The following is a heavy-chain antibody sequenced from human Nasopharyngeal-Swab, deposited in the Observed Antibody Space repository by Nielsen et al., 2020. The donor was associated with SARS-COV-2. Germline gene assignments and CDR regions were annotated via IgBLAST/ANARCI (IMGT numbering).Heavy chain of an antibody. V-gene: IGHV3-74*01. CDR2: INSDGSST. J-gene: IGHJ6*02. CDR1: GFTFSSYW. Sequence: GESLKISCAASGFTFSSYWMHWVRQAPGKGLVWVSRINSDGSSTSYADSVKGRFTISRGNAKNTLYLQMNSLRAEDTAVYYCARDLRDGYNLGYYYYGMDVWGQGTTVTVSS. D-gene: IGHD5-24*01. CDR3: ARDLRDGYNLGYYYYGMDV.